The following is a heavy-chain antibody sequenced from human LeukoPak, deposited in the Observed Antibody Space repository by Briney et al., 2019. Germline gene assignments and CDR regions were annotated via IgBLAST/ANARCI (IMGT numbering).Heavy chain of an antibody. CDR2: ISGTADPI. Sequence: GGSLSLTCATSGFIFSDFAMSWVRQAPGKGLEWVASISGTADPIRYADSVKGRFTISRDNSKNTLFLHMNNLTADDTALYYCAKEGITGADSWGQGTLVSVSS. CDR1: GFIFSDFA. CDR3: AKEGITGADS. J-gene: IGHJ4*02. V-gene: IGHV3-23*01.